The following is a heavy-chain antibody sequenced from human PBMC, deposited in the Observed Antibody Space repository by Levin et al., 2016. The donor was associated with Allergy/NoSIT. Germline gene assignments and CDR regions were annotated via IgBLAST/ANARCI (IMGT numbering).Heavy chain of an antibody. D-gene: IGHD2-2*01. Sequence: SVKVSCKASGGTFSSYAISWVRQAPGQGLEWMGGIIPIFGTENYAQKFQGRVTITADKSTSTAYMELSNLRSDDTGMYYCARAIRYQLLSEYWGQGTLVTVSP. V-gene: IGHV1-69*06. J-gene: IGHJ4*02. CDR3: ARAIRYQLLSEY. CDR2: IIPIFGTE. CDR1: GGTFSSYA.